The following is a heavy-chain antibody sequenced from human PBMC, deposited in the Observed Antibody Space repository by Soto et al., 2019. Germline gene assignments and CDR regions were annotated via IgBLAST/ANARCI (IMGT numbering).Heavy chain of an antibody. CDR1: GFTFSSYS. CDR2: ISSSSSTI. D-gene: IGHD3-16*02. Sequence: VQLVESGGGLVQPGGSLRLSCAASGFTFSSYSMNWVRQAPGKGLEWVSYISSSSSTIYYADSVKGRFTISRDNAKNSLYLQMNSLRAEDMAVYYCARDPKSHYDYIWGSYRYGAFYIWGQGTMVTVSS. V-gene: IGHV3-48*01. CDR3: ARDPKSHYDYIWGSYRYGAFYI. J-gene: IGHJ3*02.